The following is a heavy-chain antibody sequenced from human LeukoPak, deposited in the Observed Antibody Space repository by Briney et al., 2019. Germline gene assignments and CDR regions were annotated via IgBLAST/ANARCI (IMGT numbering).Heavy chain of an antibody. Sequence: GGSLRLSCAASGFTFSSYAMHWVRQAPGKGLEWVAVISYDGSNKYYADSVKGRFTISRDNSKNTLYLQMNSLRAEDTAVYYCARVIGFETIDYWGQGTLATVSS. CDR1: GFTFSSYA. D-gene: IGHD3-10*01. CDR2: ISYDGSNK. V-gene: IGHV3-30*04. CDR3: ARVIGFETIDY. J-gene: IGHJ4*02.